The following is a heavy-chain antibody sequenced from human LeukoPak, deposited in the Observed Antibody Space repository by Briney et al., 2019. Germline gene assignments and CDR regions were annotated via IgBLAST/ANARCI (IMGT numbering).Heavy chain of an antibody. J-gene: IGHJ6*02. CDR3: ARGGAVAGDYYYYGMDV. V-gene: IGHV4-59*01. D-gene: IGHD6-19*01. Sequence: PSETLSLTCTVSGGSISSYYWSWIRQPPGKGLEWVGYIYYSGSTNYNPSLQSRVTISVDTSKNQFSLKLSSVTAADTAVYYCARGGAVAGDYYYYGMDVWGQGTTVTVSS. CDR1: GGSISSYY. CDR2: IYYSGST.